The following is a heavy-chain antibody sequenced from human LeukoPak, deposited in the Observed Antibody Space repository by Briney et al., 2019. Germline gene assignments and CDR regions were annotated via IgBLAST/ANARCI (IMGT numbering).Heavy chain of an antibody. J-gene: IGHJ3*02. V-gene: IGHV5-51*01. CDR2: IYPSDSDT. CDR1: GYSFTSYW. Sequence: GESLKISCKGSGYSFTSYWIGWVRQMPGKGLEWMGIIYPSDSDTRYSPSFQGQVTISADKSISTAYLQWSSLKASDTAMYYCATWGLLVSDAFDIWGQGTMVTVSS. D-gene: IGHD3-16*01. CDR3: ATWGLLVSDAFDI.